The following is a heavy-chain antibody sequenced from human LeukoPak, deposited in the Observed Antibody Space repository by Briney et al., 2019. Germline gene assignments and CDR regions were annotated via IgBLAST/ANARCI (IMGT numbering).Heavy chain of an antibody. Sequence: QSGGSLRLSCAASGFTFSSYWMSWVRQAPGKGLEWVANIKQDGSEQYYVDSVKGRFTISRDNAKNSLYLQMNSLRAEDTAVYYCARAADPGAVPAASEAWFDPWGQGTLVTVSS. D-gene: IGHD2-2*01. CDR2: IKQDGSEQ. V-gene: IGHV3-7*01. CDR3: ARAADPGAVPAASEAWFDP. J-gene: IGHJ5*02. CDR1: GFTFSSYW.